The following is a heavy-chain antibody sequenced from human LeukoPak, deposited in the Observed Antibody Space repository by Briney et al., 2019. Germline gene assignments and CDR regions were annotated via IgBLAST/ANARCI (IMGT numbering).Heavy chain of an antibody. Sequence: ASVKVSCKASGYTFTGYYMHWVRQAPGQGLEWMGWINPNSGGTNYAQKFQGRVTMTRDTSISTAYMELTRLTSDDTAVYYCARGLYDYVWGSYPNDYWGQGTLVTVSS. J-gene: IGHJ4*02. D-gene: IGHD3-16*02. CDR1: GYTFTGYY. CDR2: INPNSGGT. V-gene: IGHV1-2*02. CDR3: ARGLYDYVWGSYPNDY.